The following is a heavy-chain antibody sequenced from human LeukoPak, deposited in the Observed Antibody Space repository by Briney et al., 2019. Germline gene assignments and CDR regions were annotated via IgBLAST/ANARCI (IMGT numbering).Heavy chain of an antibody. J-gene: IGHJ4*02. CDR1: GYTLTELS. D-gene: IGHD2-2*01. CDR3: AREPAYGD. V-gene: IGHV1-69*04. Sequence: SVKVSCKVSGYTLTELSMHWVRQAPGQGLEWMGRIIPILGIANYAQKFQGRVTITADKSTSTAYMELSSLRSEDTAVYYCAREPAYGDWGQGTLVTVSS. CDR2: IIPILGIA.